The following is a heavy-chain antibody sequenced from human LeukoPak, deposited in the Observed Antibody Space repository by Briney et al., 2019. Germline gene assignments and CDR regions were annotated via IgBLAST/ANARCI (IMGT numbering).Heavy chain of an antibody. V-gene: IGHV3-9*01. CDR2: ISWDSGSV. CDR1: GFTFDDYA. Sequence: QPGGSLRLSCAASGFTFDDYAMHWVRQAPGKGLEWVSGISWDSGSVDSADSVKGRFTISRDNARNSLYLQMNSLRAEDTALYYCAKGNSYDSSGLPFDYWGQGTLVTVSS. J-gene: IGHJ4*02. CDR3: AKGNSYDSSGLPFDY. D-gene: IGHD3-22*01.